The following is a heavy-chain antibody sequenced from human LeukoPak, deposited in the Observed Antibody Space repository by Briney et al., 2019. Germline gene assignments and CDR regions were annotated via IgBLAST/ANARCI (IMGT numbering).Heavy chain of an antibody. V-gene: IGHV3-53*01. CDR2: IYSGGST. D-gene: IGHD2-2*02. CDR1: GFSVSDHY. CDR3: ARARYLTFDY. Sequence: GGSLRLPCAASGFSVSDHYMSWIRQAPGRGLEWVSTIYSGGSTYYVDSVKGRFTISRDSSQNTLHLHMNSLRADDTAVYYCARARYLTFDYWGQGSLVAVSS. J-gene: IGHJ4*02.